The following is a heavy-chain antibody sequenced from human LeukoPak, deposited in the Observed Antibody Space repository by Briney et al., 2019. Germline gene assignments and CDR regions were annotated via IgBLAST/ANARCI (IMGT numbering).Heavy chain of an antibody. V-gene: IGHV4-34*01. Sequence: SETPSLTCAVYGGSFSGYYWSWIRQPPGKGLEWIGEINHSGSTNYNPSLKSRVTISVDTSKNQFSLKLSSATAADTAVYYCARTLAVAGTSLQFDPWGQGTLVTVSS. CDR2: INHSGST. D-gene: IGHD6-19*01. CDR1: GGSFSGYY. CDR3: ARTLAVAGTSLQFDP. J-gene: IGHJ5*02.